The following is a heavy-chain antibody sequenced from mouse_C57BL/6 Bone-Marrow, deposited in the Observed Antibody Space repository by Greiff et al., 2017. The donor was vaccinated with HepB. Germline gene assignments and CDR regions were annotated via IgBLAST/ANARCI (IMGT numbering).Heavy chain of an antibody. D-gene: IGHD2-3*01. Sequence: EVNLVESGEGLVKPGGSLKLSCAASGFTFSSYAMSWVRQTPEKRLEWVAYISSGGDYIYYADTVKGRFTISRDNARNTLYLQMSSLKSEDTAMYYCTRVGWLLRSFAYWGQGTLVTVSA. J-gene: IGHJ3*01. CDR3: TRVGWLLRSFAY. CDR1: GFTFSSYA. CDR2: ISSGGDYI. V-gene: IGHV5-9-1*02.